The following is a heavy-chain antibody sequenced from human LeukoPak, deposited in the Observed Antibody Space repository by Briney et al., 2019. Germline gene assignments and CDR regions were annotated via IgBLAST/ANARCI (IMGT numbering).Heavy chain of an antibody. D-gene: IGHD3-3*01. CDR1: GYTFTGYY. CDR3: ARASRITIFGVVIIGKTTLDY. J-gene: IGHJ4*02. Sequence: ASVKVSCKASGYTFTGYYMHWVRQAPGQGLEWMGWINPNSGCTNYAQKFQGRVTMTRDTSISTAYMELSRLRSDDTAVYYCARASRITIFGVVIIGKTTLDYWGQGTLVTVSS. CDR2: INPNSGCT. V-gene: IGHV1-2*02.